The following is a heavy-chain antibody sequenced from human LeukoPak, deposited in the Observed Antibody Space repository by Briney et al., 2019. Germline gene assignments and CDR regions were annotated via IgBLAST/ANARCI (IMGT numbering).Heavy chain of an antibody. CDR3: ARDPVWFGELFLDY. V-gene: IGHV1-2*02. Sequence: ASVKVSCKASGYTFTGCYMHWVRQAPGQGLEWMGWINPNSGGTNYAQKFQGRVTMTRDTSISTAYMELSRLRSDDTAVYYCARDPVWFGELFLDYWGQGTLVTVSS. CDR1: GYTFTGCY. J-gene: IGHJ4*02. CDR2: INPNSGGT. D-gene: IGHD3-10*01.